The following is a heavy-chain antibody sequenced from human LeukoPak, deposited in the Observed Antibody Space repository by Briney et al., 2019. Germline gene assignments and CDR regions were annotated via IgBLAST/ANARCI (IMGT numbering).Heavy chain of an antibody. CDR3: ARGDTRLRSAFNA. CDR1: GFNLRSFA. CDR2: TSGDGGTT. Sequence: GGSLRLSCAASGFNLRSFAVHGARQAPGKGLEYVSATSGDGGTTFCASSLQGRCTISRDSSNLMVYLQLGGLKIEDMGLYYWARGDTRLRSAFNAGAQGTMVTVSP. J-gene: IGHJ3*01. D-gene: IGHD3-16*01. V-gene: IGHV3-64*01.